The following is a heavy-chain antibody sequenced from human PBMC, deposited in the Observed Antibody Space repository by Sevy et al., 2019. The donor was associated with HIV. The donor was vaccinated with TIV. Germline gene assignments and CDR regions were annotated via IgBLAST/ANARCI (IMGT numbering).Heavy chain of an antibody. Sequence: SETLSLTCTVSGGSISSYYWSWIRQPAGKGLEWIGRIYTSGSTNYNPSLKSRVTMSVDKSKNKFSLKLSSVTAADTAVYYCAREGEDYSNYYYGMDVWGQGTTVTVSS. CDR2: IYTSGST. CDR3: AREGEDYSNYYYGMDV. J-gene: IGHJ6*02. V-gene: IGHV4-4*07. D-gene: IGHD4-4*01. CDR1: GGSISSYY.